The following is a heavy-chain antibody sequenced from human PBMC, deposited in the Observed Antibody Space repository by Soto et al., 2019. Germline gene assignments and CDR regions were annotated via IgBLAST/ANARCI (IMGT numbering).Heavy chain of an antibody. CDR2: IIPIFGTA. D-gene: IGHD1-20*01. J-gene: IGHJ6*04. Sequence: SVKVSCKASGGTFSSYAISWVRQAPGQGLEWMGGIIPIFGTANYAQKFRARATITGTESTSTAYRERTTLRSKDTAVFYCARVYNRLAGNNPGRDVGGKGPTATASS. CDR3: ARVYNRLAGNNPGRDV. CDR1: GGTFSSYA. V-gene: IGHV1-69*13.